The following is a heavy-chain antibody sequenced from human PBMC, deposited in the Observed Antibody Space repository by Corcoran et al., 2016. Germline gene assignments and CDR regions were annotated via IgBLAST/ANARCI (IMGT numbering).Heavy chain of an antibody. CDR3: AREAGIAVAGTGRGAFDI. V-gene: IGHV4-39*07. J-gene: IGHJ3*02. Sequence: QLQLQESGPGLVKPSETLSLTCNVSGGSISSSSYYWGWIRQPPGKGREWIGSIYYSGSTYYNPSLKSRVTISVDTSKNQLSLKLSSVTAADTAVYYCAREAGIAVAGTGRGAFDIWGQGTMVTVSS. CDR1: GGSISSSSYY. D-gene: IGHD6-19*01. CDR2: IYYSGST.